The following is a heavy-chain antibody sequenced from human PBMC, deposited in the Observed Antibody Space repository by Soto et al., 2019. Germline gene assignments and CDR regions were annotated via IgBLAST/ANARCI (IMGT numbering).Heavy chain of an antibody. J-gene: IGHJ4*02. Sequence: GGSLRLSCAASGFTFSSYDMHWVRQATGKGLEWVSAIGTAGDTYYPGSVKGRFTISRENAKNSLYLQMNSLRAGDTAVYYCARGIRSGYDFWSGYYFDYWGQGTLVTVSS. CDR2: IGTAGDT. CDR3: ARGIRSGYDFWSGYYFDY. D-gene: IGHD3-3*01. CDR1: GFTFSSYD. V-gene: IGHV3-13*01.